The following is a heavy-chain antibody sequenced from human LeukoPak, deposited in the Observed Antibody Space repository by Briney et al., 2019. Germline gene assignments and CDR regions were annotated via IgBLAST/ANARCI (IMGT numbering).Heavy chain of an antibody. Sequence: GGSLRLSCAASGFTFSDYWMHWIRQAPGKGLVWVSRINSDGSSTSYADSVKGRFTISRDNAKNTLYLQMNGLRADDTAVYFCARVFLPATTYKYFDPWGQGTLVTVSS. J-gene: IGHJ5*02. D-gene: IGHD5-24*01. V-gene: IGHV3-74*01. CDR2: INSDGSST. CDR3: ARVFLPATTYKYFDP. CDR1: GFTFSDYW.